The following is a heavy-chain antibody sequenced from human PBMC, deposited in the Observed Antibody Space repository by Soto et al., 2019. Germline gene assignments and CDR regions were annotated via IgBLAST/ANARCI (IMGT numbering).Heavy chain of an antibody. D-gene: IGHD2-2*01. CDR3: AGYCSSTSCSDY. CDR2: IWYDGSNK. V-gene: IGHV3-33*01. CDR1: GFTFSSYG. J-gene: IGHJ4*02. Sequence: QVQLVESGGGVVQPGRSLRLSCAASGFTFSSYGMHWVRQAPGKGLEWVAVIWYDGSNKYYADSVKGRFTISRDNSKNTLYLQLNSLRAEDTALYYCAGYCSSTSCSDYWGQGILVTSSS.